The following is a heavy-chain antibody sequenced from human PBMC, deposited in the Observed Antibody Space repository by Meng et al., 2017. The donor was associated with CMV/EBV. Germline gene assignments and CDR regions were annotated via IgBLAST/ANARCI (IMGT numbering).Heavy chain of an antibody. V-gene: IGHV4-30-4*08. CDR3: ARVMGPNRTPYYFDY. J-gene: IGHJ4*02. Sequence: QRQLQEPGPGLVKPSQTLSPACTVSGGSISSGDYYWSWIRQPPGKGLEWIGYIYYSGSTYYNPSLKSRVTISVDTSKNQFSLKLSSVTAADTAVYYCARVMGPNRTPYYFDYWGQGTLVTVSS. D-gene: IGHD1-14*01. CDR1: GGSISSGDYY. CDR2: IYYSGST.